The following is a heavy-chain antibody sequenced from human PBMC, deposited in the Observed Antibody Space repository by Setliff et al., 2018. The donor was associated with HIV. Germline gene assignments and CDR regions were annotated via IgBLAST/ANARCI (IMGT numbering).Heavy chain of an antibody. V-gene: IGHV1-69*04. J-gene: IGHJ3*02. D-gene: IGHD3-10*01. CDR2: IIPMYNIP. CDR1: GGTLSNYV. CDR3: AGPRGDEAFDI. Sequence: SVKVSCKTSGGTLSNYVITWVRQAPGQGLEWMGMIIPMYNIPAYAQKFQGRVTITADKSTNTMYMEMTSLTSEDTAVYYCAGPRGDEAFDIWGQGTMVTVSS.